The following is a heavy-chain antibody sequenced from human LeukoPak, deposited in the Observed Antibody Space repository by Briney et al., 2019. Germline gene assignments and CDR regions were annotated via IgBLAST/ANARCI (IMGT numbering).Heavy chain of an antibody. CDR1: GFTFSSYY. CDR3: ARGVVVVVAASLDD. V-gene: IGHV3-30-3*01. J-gene: IGHJ4*02. D-gene: IGHD2-15*01. CDR2: ISRDGSNN. Sequence: GGSLRLSCAASGFTFSSYYMNWVRQAPGKGLEWVAVISRDGSNNYYAASVKRRFTITRDNSKNTLYLQMNSLRAEDTAVYYCARGVVVVVAASLDDWSQGTLVTVSS.